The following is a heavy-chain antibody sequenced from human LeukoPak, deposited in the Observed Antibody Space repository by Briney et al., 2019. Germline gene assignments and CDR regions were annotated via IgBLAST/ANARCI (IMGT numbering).Heavy chain of an antibody. CDR2: IYTSGST. CDR1: GGSISSYY. J-gene: IGHJ6*03. Sequence: PSETLSLTCTVSGGSISSYYWSWVRQPAGKGLEWIGRIYTSGSTNYNPSLKSRVTMSVDTSKNQFSLKLSSVTAADTAVYYCARDRAWYQLPNYYYYYMDVWGKGTTVTVSS. V-gene: IGHV4-4*07. D-gene: IGHD2-2*01. CDR3: ARDRAWYQLPNYYYYYMDV.